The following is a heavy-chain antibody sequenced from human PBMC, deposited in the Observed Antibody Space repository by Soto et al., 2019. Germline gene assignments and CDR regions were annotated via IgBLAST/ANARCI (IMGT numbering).Heavy chain of an antibody. V-gene: IGHV4-59*01. J-gene: IGHJ3*02. CDR2: IFYSGST. CDR3: ARRYGSAFDI. Sequence: QVQLQESGPGLVKPSETLSLTCTVSGGSISSYYWSWIRQPPGKGLEWIGYIFYSGSTNYNPSLKSRVTISVDTSKNQSSLKLSSVTAADTAVYYCARRYGSAFDIWGHGTRVTVSS. D-gene: IGHD1-1*01. CDR1: GGSISSYY.